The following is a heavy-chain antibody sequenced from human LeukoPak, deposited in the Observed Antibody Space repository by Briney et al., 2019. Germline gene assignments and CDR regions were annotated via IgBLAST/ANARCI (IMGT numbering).Heavy chain of an antibody. CDR2: ISGSGDYT. J-gene: IGHJ4*02. CDR1: GFTFNNYA. CDR3: AKDRPNYYGTNGHYYTRNGDY. D-gene: IGHD3-22*01. V-gene: IGHV3-23*01. Sequence: GGSLRLSCAASGFTFNNYAMSWVRQAPGKGLEWVPSISGSGDYTFYADSVKGRFTISRDNSKDTLYLQMNSLRVEDTAIYYCAKDRPNYYGTNGHYYTRNGDYWGQGTLVTVSS.